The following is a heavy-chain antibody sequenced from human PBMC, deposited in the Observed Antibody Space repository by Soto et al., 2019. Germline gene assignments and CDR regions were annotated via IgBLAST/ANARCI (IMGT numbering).Heavy chain of an antibody. J-gene: IGHJ4*02. CDR3: RTYYDFWSGYFPSGYFDY. CDR1: GFTFSSYS. CDR2: ISSSSSYI. D-gene: IGHD3-3*01. Sequence: EVQLVESGGGLVKPGGSLRLSCAASGFTFSSYSMNWVRQAPGKGLEWVSSISSSSSYIYYADSVKGRFTISRDNAKKSLYLQMNSLRAEDTAVYYCRTYYDFWSGYFPSGYFDYWVQGTLVTVSS. V-gene: IGHV3-21*01.